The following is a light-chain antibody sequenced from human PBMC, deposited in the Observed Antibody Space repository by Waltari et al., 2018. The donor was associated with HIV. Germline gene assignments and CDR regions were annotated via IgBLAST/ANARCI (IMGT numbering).Light chain of an antibody. CDR3: AAWDDSLNGVV. Sequence: QSVLTQPPSASGTPGQRVTISCSGSSSNIGRNSVKSYQQLQGTAPKLRIYSNNQRPAGGPDRFSGSKSGTSASLAISGLQSEDEADYYCAAWDDSLNGVVFGGGTKLTVL. J-gene: IGLJ2*01. CDR1: SSNIGRNS. CDR2: SNN. V-gene: IGLV1-44*01.